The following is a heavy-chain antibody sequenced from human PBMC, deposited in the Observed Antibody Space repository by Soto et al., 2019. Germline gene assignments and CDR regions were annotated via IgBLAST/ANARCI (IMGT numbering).Heavy chain of an antibody. V-gene: IGHV4-39*07. CDR3: ASRDPGTSVDY. D-gene: IGHD1-7*01. Sequence: SETLSLTCDVSGDSISTSSYYWGWIRQPPGQGLEWIGEIYRTGSTNYNPSLKSRVTISLDKSENQFSLKVTSLTAADTAVYYCASRDPGTSVDYWGQGTLVTVSS. J-gene: IGHJ4*02. CDR1: GDSISTSSYY. CDR2: IYRTGST.